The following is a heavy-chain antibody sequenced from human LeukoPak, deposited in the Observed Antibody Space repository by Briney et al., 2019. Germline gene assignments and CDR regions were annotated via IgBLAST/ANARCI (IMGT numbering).Heavy chain of an antibody. CDR3: ARVMGPPDY. Sequence: ASVKVSCKTSGYTFSTLDISWVRQAPGQGLEWMGWISTYNGNPNYVQKFQGRVTMTTGTSTSTAYMELRSLKSDDTAVYYCARVMGPPDYWGQGTLVTVFS. J-gene: IGHJ4*02. CDR2: ISTYNGNP. CDR1: GYTFSTLD. V-gene: IGHV1-18*01. D-gene: IGHD2-8*01.